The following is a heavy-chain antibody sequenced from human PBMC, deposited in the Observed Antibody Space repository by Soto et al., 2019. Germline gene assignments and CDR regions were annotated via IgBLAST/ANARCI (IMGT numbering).Heavy chain of an antibody. V-gene: IGHV4-59*01. J-gene: IGHJ4*02. CDR2: IYYSGST. CDR1: GGSISSYY. D-gene: IGHD6-19*01. Sequence: SSETLFLTCTVSGGSISSYYWSWIRQPPGKGLEWIGYIYYSGSTNYNPSLQSRVTISVDTSKNQFSLKLSSVTAADTAVYYCAREQWLAFWGQGTLVTVSS. CDR3: AREQWLAF.